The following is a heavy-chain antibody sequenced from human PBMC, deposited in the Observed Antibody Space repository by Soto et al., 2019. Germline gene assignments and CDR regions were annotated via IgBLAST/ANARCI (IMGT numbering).Heavy chain of an antibody. J-gene: IGHJ6*03. V-gene: IGHV4-34*01. Sequence: SETLSLTCVVSGGSLSDYFWSWIRQPPGMALEWIGEINHLGSINYNPSLKSRVTMSVDTSKNQFSLTLNSVTAADTATYYCARGGISHWAYFHYMDVWNRGTTVTVSS. D-gene: IGHD2-21*01. CDR1: GGSLSDYF. CDR3: ARGGISHWAYFHYMDV. CDR2: INHLGSI.